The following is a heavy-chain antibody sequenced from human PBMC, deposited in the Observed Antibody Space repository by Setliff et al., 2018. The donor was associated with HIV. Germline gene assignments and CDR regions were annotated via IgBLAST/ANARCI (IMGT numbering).Heavy chain of an antibody. Sequence: SETLSLTCSVSGGSISSSTYYWGWIRQPPGKGLEWIGDIFYTGSTYYNPTLKSRVAISVDTSENQFSLKLNSVTAADTAVYYCARRGRDGVFIMFATGFDPWGQGALVTVSS. CDR1: GGSISSSTYY. CDR3: ARRGRDGVFIMFATGFDP. V-gene: IGHV4-39*01. D-gene: IGHD2-8*01. J-gene: IGHJ5*02. CDR2: IFYTGST.